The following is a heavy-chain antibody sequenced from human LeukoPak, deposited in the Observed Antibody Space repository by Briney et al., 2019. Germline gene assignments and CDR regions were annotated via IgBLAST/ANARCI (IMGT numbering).Heavy chain of an antibody. CDR3: ARTSRYSGYDRFDY. CDR1: GYTFTGYY. J-gene: IGHJ4*02. D-gene: IGHD5-12*01. CDR2: INPNSGGT. Sequence: ASVKVSCKASGYTFTGYYMHWVRQAPGQGLEWMGWINPNSGGTNYAQKFQGRVTMTRDTSISTAYMELNSLRSDDTAVYYCARTSRYSGYDRFDYWGQGTLGTVSS. V-gene: IGHV1-2*02.